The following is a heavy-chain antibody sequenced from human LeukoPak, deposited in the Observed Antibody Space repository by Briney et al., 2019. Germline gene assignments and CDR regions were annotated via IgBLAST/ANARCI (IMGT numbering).Heavy chain of an antibody. V-gene: IGHV1-69*06. CDR2: IIPIFGTA. J-gene: IGHJ6*03. D-gene: IGHD3-22*01. CDR3: ARAPYYYDSSGYYSDYYYYMDV. Sequence: GASVKVSCKASGGTFSSYAISWVRQAPGQGLEWMGGIIPIFGTANYAQKFQGRVTITADKSTSTAYMELSSLRSEDTAVYYCARAPYYYDSSGYYSDYYYYMDVWGKGTTVTVSS. CDR1: GGTFSSYA.